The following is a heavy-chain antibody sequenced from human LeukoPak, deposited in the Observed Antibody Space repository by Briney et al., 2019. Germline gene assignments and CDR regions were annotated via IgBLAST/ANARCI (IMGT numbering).Heavy chain of an antibody. V-gene: IGHV4-59*01. CDR1: GDSISSNY. Sequence: SETLSLTCTVSGDSISSNYWRWVRQPRGKGMEWLGYIYYSGTNNYNTSRKSGVTISVATSKNQFSLKWSSVTAADTALYYCARDRASAGGFDYWGQGTLVTVSS. D-gene: IGHD2-15*01. CDR2: IYYSGTN. CDR3: ARDRASAGGFDY. J-gene: IGHJ4*02.